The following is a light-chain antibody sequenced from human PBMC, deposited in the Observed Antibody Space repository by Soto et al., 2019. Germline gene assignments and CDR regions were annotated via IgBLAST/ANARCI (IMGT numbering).Light chain of an antibody. J-gene: IGKJ1*01. V-gene: IGKV1-5*01. Sequence: DIQMTQSPSTLSASVGYRVSITCRASQSISNSLAWYQQKPGKAPKLLIYDASSLESGVPSRFSGSASGTEFTLTISSLQSEDFAVYYCQQYNNWPPWTFGQGTKVDIK. CDR1: QSISNS. CDR2: DAS. CDR3: QQYNNWPPWT.